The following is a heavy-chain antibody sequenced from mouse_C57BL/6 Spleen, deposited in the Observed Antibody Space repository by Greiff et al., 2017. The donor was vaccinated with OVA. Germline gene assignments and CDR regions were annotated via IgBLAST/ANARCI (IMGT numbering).Heavy chain of an antibody. CDR2: INYDGSST. CDR1: GFTFSDYY. V-gene: IGHV5-16*01. J-gene: IGHJ4*01. Sequence: EVQLVESEGGLVQPGSSMKLSCTASGFTFSDYYMAWVRQVPEKGLEWVANINYDGSSTYYLDSLKSRFIISRDNAKNILYLQMSSLKSEDTATYYCARDEGYAMDYWGQGTSVTVSS. CDR3: ARDEGYAMDY.